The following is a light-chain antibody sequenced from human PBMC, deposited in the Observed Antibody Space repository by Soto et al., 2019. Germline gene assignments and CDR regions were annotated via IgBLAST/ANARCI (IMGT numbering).Light chain of an antibody. CDR2: WAS. CDR1: QRVLYSSNNKNY. CDR3: QQYYSTPFT. J-gene: IGKJ3*01. Sequence: DTVMTQSPDSLAVSLGERATINCKSSQRVLYSSNNKNYLAWYQQKPGQPPKLLIYWASTRESGVPDRFSGSGSGTDFTLTISSLQAEDVAVYYCQQYYSTPFTFGPGTKLDIK. V-gene: IGKV4-1*01.